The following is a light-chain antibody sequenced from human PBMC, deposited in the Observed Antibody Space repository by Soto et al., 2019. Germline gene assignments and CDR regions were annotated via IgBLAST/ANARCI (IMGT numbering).Light chain of an antibody. V-gene: IGKV4-1*01. J-gene: IGKJ2*01. CDR3: QQYYSVPYT. Sequence: DIVMPQSPDSLAVSLGERATVNCKSGQSVLYSSNNNNYLAWYQQKPGQPPRLLIYWASTRESGVPDRFSGSGSGTDFTLTIDSLQAEDVAVYYCQQYYSVPYTFGQGTKLEIK. CDR2: WAS. CDR1: QSVLYSSNNNNY.